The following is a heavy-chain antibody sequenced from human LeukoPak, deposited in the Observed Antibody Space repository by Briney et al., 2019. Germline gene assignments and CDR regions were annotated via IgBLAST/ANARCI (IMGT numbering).Heavy chain of an antibody. Sequence: GESLKISCKGSGNSFTNYWIGWVRQMPGKGLEWMGIIYPIDSGTRYSPSFQGQVTISVDKSITTAYLQWRSLKASDTAMYYCARQKDYSHYFDYWGQGTLVTVSS. CDR1: GNSFTNYW. D-gene: IGHD4-11*01. V-gene: IGHV5-51*01. CDR3: ARQKDYSHYFDY. CDR2: IYPIDSGT. J-gene: IGHJ4*02.